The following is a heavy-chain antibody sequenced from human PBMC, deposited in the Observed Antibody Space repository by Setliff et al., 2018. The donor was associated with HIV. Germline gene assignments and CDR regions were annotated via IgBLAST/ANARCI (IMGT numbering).Heavy chain of an antibody. J-gene: IGHJ3*02. Sequence: SETLSLTCAVSGGSIISSTFYWGWIRQPPGKGLEWIGTIYYTGSTYYNPSLKSRLTISVDTSKDQLSLRLTSVTAADTAVYFCARPTTGVGGGAAFDIWGQGTMVTVSS. CDR3: ARPTTGVGGGAAFDI. V-gene: IGHV4-39*01. CDR2: IYYTGST. D-gene: IGHD2-8*01. CDR1: GGSIISSTFY.